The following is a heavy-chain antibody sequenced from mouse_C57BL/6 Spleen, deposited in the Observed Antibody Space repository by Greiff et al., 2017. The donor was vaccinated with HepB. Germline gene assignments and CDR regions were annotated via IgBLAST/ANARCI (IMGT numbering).Heavy chain of an antibody. J-gene: IGHJ4*01. Sequence: VQLQESGAELVRPGTSVKVSCKASGYAFTNYLIEWVKQRPGQGLEWIGVINPGSGGTNYNEKFKGKATLTADKSSSTAYMQLSSLTSEDSAVYFCARTSTVVAHYAMDYWGQGTSVTVSS. CDR3: ARTSTVVAHYAMDY. CDR2: INPGSGGT. V-gene: IGHV1-54*01. CDR1: GYAFTNYL. D-gene: IGHD1-1*01.